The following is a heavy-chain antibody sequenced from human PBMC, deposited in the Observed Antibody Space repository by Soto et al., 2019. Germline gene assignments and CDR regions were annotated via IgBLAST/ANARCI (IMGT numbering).Heavy chain of an antibody. CDR1: GGFVSSGSYY. J-gene: IGHJ3*02. CDR3: ARVERGTATTVVDAFDI. V-gene: IGHV4-34*01. Sequence: QVQLQQWGAGLLKPSETLSLTCAVYGGFVSSGSYYWSWIRQPPGKGLEWIGEMSHSGGTHFNPSLKSGVTISVDTSKNQFSLKMASVNAADTALYYCARVERGTATTVVDAFDIWGPGTMVTVSS. CDR2: MSHSGGT. D-gene: IGHD1-1*01.